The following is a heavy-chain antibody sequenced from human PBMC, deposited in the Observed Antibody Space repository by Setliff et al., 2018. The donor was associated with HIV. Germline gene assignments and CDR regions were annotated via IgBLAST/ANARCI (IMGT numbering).Heavy chain of an antibody. CDR1: GYSFTNHY. V-gene: IGHV1-46*01. J-gene: IGHJ1*01. CDR3: ARGPLGLYSSSFPALDEIPTNAEYFQH. D-gene: IGHD6-13*01. Sequence: ASVKVSCKPSGYSFTNHYMHWVRQAPGQGLEWMGVINPTGGSTRNTQKFQGRVAMTRDTSTSTVYMELSSLRSEDTAVYYCARGPLGLYSSSFPALDEIPTNAEYFQHWGQGTLVTVSS. CDR2: INPTGGST.